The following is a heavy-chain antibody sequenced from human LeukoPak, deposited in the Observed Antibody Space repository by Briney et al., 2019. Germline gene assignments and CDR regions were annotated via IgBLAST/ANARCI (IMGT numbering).Heavy chain of an antibody. V-gene: IGHV4-38-2*02. CDR1: GYSISSGYY. CDR3: ARDDIIAVAADDY. Sequence: ASETLSLTCTVSGYSISSGYYWGWIRQPPGKGLEWIGSIYHSGSTYYNPSLKSRVTISVDTSKNQFSLKLSSVTAADTAVYYCARDDIIAVAADDYWGQGTLVTVSS. D-gene: IGHD6-19*01. J-gene: IGHJ4*02. CDR2: IYHSGST.